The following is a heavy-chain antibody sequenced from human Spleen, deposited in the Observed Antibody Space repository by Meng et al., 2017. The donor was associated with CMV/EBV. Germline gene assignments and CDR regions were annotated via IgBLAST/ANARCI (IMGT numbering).Heavy chain of an antibody. Sequence: ASVKVSCKASGYTFTSYYMHWVRQAPGQGLEWMGIINPSGGSTSYAQKFQGRVTMTRDTSTSTVYMELSSLRSEDTAVYYCARDGELFDWFPLYYGMDVWGQGTTVTVSS. J-gene: IGHJ6*02. CDR1: GYTFTSYY. D-gene: IGHD3-9*01. CDR2: INPSGGST. V-gene: IGHV1-46*01. CDR3: ARDGELFDWFPLYYGMDV.